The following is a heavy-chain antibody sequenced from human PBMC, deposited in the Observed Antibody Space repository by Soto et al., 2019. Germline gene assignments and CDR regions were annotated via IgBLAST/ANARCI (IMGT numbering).Heavy chain of an antibody. CDR2: TIPMLSMS. V-gene: IGHV1-69*02. Sequence: QVQLVQSGAELKKPGSSVRVSCKASGDTFNFYTINWVRQAPGQGLEWMGSTIPMLSMSNYALKFHGRLSITADKSTSTAYMDLSSLKSEDTAMYYGATASGSGSQAFDCWGQGTLVTVSS. J-gene: IGHJ4*02. D-gene: IGHD3-10*01. CDR1: GDTFNFYT. CDR3: ATASGSGSQAFDC.